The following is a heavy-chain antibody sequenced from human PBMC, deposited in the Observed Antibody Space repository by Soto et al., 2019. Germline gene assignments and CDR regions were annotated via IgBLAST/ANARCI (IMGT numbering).Heavy chain of an antibody. Sequence: GASVKVSCKVSGYTLTELSMHWVRQAPGKGLEWMGGFDPEDGETIYAQKFQGRVTMTEDTSTDTAYMELSSLRSEDTAVYYCATDQSGWLHTAYNWFDPWGQGXLVTVSS. CDR2: FDPEDGET. D-gene: IGHD5-12*01. J-gene: IGHJ5*02. CDR1: GYTLTELS. V-gene: IGHV1-24*01. CDR3: ATDQSGWLHTAYNWFDP.